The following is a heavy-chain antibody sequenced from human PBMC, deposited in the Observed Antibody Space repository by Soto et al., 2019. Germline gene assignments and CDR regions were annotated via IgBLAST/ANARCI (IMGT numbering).Heavy chain of an antibody. CDR3: ARWRSRSWFAVFFQF. CDR1: GDTFTSYT. J-gene: IGHJ1*01. CDR2: IIPKFGST. D-gene: IGHD3-10*01. V-gene: IGHV1-69*01. Sequence: QGQLVQSGAEVKKPGSSVKVSCKSSGDTFTSYTIAWMRQAPGQGLEWMGGIIPKFGSTKYARKFQDRVTITADESTSTAYMELSGLRSEDTAVYFCARWRSRSWFAVFFQFWGQGTLVTVSS.